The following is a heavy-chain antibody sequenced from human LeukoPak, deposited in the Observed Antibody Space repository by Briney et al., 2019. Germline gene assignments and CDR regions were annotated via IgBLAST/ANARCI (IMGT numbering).Heavy chain of an antibody. CDR2: TSYDGSNK. J-gene: IGHJ4*02. CDR1: GFTLSSYG. Sequence: PGGSLRLSCAASGFTLSSYGMHWVRQVPGKGLEWVAVTSYDGSNKYYADSVKGRFTISRDNSKSTVSLQMNSLRAEDTAVYYCARGSGTYYPFDHWGQGTLVTVSS. D-gene: IGHD1-26*01. CDR3: ARGSGTYYPFDH. V-gene: IGHV3-30-3*01.